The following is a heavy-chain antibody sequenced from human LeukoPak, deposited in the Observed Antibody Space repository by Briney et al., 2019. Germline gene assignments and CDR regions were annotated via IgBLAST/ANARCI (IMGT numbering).Heavy chain of an antibody. CDR1: GGSISSSSYY. CDR3: ARRYYGSSSFDY. J-gene: IGHJ4*02. V-gene: IGHV4-39*01. Sequence: PSETLSLTCTVSGGSISSSSYYWGWIRQPPGKGLGWIGSIYYSGSTHCYPSLKSRVTISVDTSKNQFSLKLSSVTAADTAVYYCARRYYGSSSFDYWGQGTLVTVSS. CDR2: IYYSGST. D-gene: IGHD3-10*01.